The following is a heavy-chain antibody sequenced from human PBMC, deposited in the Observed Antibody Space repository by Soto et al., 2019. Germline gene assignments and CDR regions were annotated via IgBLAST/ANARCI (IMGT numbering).Heavy chain of an antibody. CDR3: ARDGCSYNYYYYGMDV. V-gene: IGHV1-69*12. Sequence: QVQLVQSGAEVKKPGSSVKVSCKASGGTFSSYAISWVRQAPGQGLEWMGGIIPIFGTANYAQKFQGRVTITADESTSTDYMELSSLRSEDTAVYYCARDGCSYNYYYYGMDVWGQGTTVTVSS. CDR2: IIPIFGTA. J-gene: IGHJ6*02. D-gene: IGHD5-18*01. CDR1: GGTFSSYA.